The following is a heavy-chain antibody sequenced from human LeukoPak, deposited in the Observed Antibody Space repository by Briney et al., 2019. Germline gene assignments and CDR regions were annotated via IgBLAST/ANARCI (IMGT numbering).Heavy chain of an antibody. CDR1: GYTFIGYY. CDR3: ATFRYDSSGFHF. V-gene: IGHV1-2*02. D-gene: IGHD3-22*01. CDR2: INPNSGGT. Sequence: ASVKVSCKASGYTFIGYYMHWVRQAPGQGLEWMGWINPNSGGTKYAQKFQGRVTMTRDTSISTGYMELSRLTSDDTAVYYCATFRYDSSGFHFWGQGTLVTVFS. J-gene: IGHJ4*02.